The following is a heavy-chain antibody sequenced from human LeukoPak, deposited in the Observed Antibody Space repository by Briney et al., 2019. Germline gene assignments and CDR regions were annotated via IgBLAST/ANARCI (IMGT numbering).Heavy chain of an antibody. CDR2: ISGSGGST. CDR3: AKQDYYDSSGPFQH. Sequence: GGSLRLSCAASGFTFSSYAMSWVRQAPGKGLEWVSTISGSGGSTYYADSVKGRFTISRDNSKNTLYLQMNSLRAEDTAVYYCAKQDYYDSSGPFQHWGHGTLVTVSS. D-gene: IGHD3-22*01. CDR1: GFTFSSYA. V-gene: IGHV3-23*01. J-gene: IGHJ1*01.